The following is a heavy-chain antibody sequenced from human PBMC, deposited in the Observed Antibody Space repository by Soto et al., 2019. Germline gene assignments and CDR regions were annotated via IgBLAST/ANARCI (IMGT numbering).Heavy chain of an antibody. Sequence: QVQLQESGPGLVKPSETLSLTCTVSGGSVSSGSYYWSWIRQPPGKGLEWIGYIYYSGSTNYNPSLKSRVTISVDTSKNQFSLKLSSVTAADTAVYYCAIVRGDCTNGVCYTYIDYWGQGTLVTVSS. CDR1: GGSVSSGSYY. D-gene: IGHD2-8*01. CDR2: IYYSGST. J-gene: IGHJ4*02. V-gene: IGHV4-61*01. CDR3: AIVRGDCTNGVCYTYIDY.